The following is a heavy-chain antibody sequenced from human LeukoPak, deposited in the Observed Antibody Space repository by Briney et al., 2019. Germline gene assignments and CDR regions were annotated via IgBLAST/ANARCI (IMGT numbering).Heavy chain of an antibody. CDR1: GFTFSSYG. J-gene: IGHJ4*02. V-gene: IGHV3-23*01. CDR2: IGGRDGST. CDR3: AKGHYYGSGSLDY. Sequence: GGSLRLSCAASGFTFSSYGMSWVRQAPGKGLEWVSAIGGRDGSTYYADSVKGRFTISRDNSKNTLYVQMNSLRAEDTAVYYCAKGHYYGSGSLDYWGQGPLVTVSS. D-gene: IGHD3-10*01.